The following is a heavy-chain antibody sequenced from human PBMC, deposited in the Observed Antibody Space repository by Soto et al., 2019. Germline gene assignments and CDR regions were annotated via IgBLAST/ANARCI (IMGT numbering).Heavy chain of an antibody. V-gene: IGHV4-4*02. Sequence: SETLSLTCAVSGVSISSTNLGNCVRQSPGKGLEWIGEIHHSGSTNYNPSLKSRVTISVDTSRNQFSLKLSSVTAADTAVYYCASRHYGSGRCFDYWGQGTLVTVSS. J-gene: IGHJ4*02. CDR1: GVSISSTNL. CDR2: IHHSGST. CDR3: ASRHYGSGRCFDY. D-gene: IGHD3-10*01.